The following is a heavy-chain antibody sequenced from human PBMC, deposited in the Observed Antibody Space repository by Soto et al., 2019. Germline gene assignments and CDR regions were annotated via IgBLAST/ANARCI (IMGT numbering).Heavy chain of an antibody. V-gene: IGHV3-73*01. J-gene: IGHJ4*02. CDR2: IRSKANSYAT. D-gene: IGHD6-19*01. Sequence: GSLRLSCAASGFTFSGSAVHWVRQASGKGLEWVGRIRSKANSYATAYAESVKGRFTISRDDSKNTAYLQMNSLKTEDTAVYYCTRPGYSSGWATYWGQGTLVTVSS. CDR1: GFTFSGSA. CDR3: TRPGYSSGWATY.